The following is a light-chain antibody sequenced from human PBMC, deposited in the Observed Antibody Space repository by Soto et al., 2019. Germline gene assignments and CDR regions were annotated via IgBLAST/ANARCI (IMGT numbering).Light chain of an antibody. CDR3: QQSYSSIT. CDR1: QSIRSY. CDR2: AAS. J-gene: IGKJ5*01. Sequence: DIQLTQSPSSLSASVGDRVPITFRASQSIRSYLNWYQQKPGKAPNLLIYAASSLQRGVPSTFSGGGSGTDFTLTISSLQPEDFATYYCQQSYSSITFGQGTRLEIK. V-gene: IGKV1-39*01.